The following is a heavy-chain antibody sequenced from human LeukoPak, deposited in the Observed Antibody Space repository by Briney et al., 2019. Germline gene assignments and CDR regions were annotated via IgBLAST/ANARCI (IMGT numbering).Heavy chain of an antibody. V-gene: IGHV4-30-2*01. CDR1: GASISSGGYS. CDR3: ATGTGYCSGGSCYDY. D-gene: IGHD2-15*01. Sequence: SETLSLTCAVSGASISSGGYSWSWIRQPPGKGLEWIGYMYHSGSTFYNPSLKSRVTISVDRSKNQFSLKLSSVTAADTAVYYCATGTGYCSGGSCYDYWGQGTLVTVSS. J-gene: IGHJ4*02. CDR2: MYHSGST.